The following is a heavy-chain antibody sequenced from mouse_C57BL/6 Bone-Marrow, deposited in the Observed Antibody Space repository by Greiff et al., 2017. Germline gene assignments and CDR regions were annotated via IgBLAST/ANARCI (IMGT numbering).Heavy chain of an antibody. CDR1: GYTFTSYG. Sequence: QVQLQQSGAELARPGASVKLSCKASGYTFTSYGISWVKQRTGQGLEWIGEIYPRSGNTYYNEKFKGKATLTAEKSSSTAYMELRSLTSEDSAVYFCARILYYYGSSPFDYWGQDTTLTVSS. CDR3: ARILYYYGSSPFDY. D-gene: IGHD1-1*01. CDR2: IYPRSGNT. V-gene: IGHV1-81*01. J-gene: IGHJ2*01.